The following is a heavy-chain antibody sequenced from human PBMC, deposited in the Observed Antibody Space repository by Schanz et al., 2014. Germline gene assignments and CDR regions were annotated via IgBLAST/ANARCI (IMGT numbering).Heavy chain of an antibody. V-gene: IGHV3-23*01. D-gene: IGHD2-8*02. CDR1: GFSFGNYG. Sequence: EVQLLESGGGLIQPGGSLRLSCAASGFSFGNYGMRWVRQAPGKGLEWVSGFDAHDGRAYYADSAKGRFTISRDKAKSTRYVEMNSLRGEDTAVYYCAKTLFPGGTQTFGNWRRGTRVTVSS. CDR2: FDAHDGRA. CDR3: AKTLFPGGTQTFGN. J-gene: IGHJ4*01.